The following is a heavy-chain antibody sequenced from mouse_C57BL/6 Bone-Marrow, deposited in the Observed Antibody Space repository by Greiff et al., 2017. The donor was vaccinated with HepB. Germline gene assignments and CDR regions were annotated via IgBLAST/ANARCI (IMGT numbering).Heavy chain of an antibody. CDR3: ARCTDAMDY. CDR1: GYAFSSSW. Sequence: LVEPGASVKISCKASGYAFSSSWMNWVKQRPGKGLEWIGRIYPGDGDTNYNGKFKGKATLTADKSSSAAYMQLSSLTSEDSAVYFCARCTDAMDYWGQGTSVTVSS. J-gene: IGHJ4*01. CDR2: IYPGDGDT. V-gene: IGHV1-82*01.